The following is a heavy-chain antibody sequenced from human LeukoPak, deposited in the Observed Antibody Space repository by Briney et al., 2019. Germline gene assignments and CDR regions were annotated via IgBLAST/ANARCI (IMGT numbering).Heavy chain of an antibody. Sequence: ASVKVSFKASGYTFTGYYMHWVRQAPGQGLEWMGWINPNSGGTNYAQKFQGRVTMTRDTSISTAYMELSRLRSDDTAVYYCARDHYPFYGSGSYDYWGQGTLVTVSS. J-gene: IGHJ4*02. V-gene: IGHV1-2*02. D-gene: IGHD3-10*01. CDR1: GYTFTGYY. CDR3: ARDHYPFYGSGSYDY. CDR2: INPNSGGT.